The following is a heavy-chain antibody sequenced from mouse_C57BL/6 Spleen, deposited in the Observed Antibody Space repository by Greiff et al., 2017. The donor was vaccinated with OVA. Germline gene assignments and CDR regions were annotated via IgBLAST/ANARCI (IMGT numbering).Heavy chain of an antibody. CDR2: ISNGGGST. V-gene: IGHV5-12*01. J-gene: IGHJ4*01. CDR1: GFTFSDYY. Sequence: EVMLVESGGGLVQPGGSLKLSCAASGFTFSDYYMYWVRQTPEKRLEWVAYISNGGGSTYYPDTVKGRFTISRDNAKNTLYLQMSRLKSEDTAMYYCARSLFYAMDYWCQGTSVTVSS. CDR3: ARSLFYAMDY.